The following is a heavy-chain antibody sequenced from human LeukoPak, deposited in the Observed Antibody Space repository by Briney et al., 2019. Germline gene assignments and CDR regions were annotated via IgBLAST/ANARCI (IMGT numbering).Heavy chain of an antibody. D-gene: IGHD3-9*01. CDR3: ATLAGYFDWFPRGGWFDP. Sequence: PGGSLRLPCAASGFTFSSYAMTWVRQAPGKGLEWVSGISGSGGGIYYADSVKGRFTISRDNSKNTLYLQMNSLRAEDTAVYYCATLAGYFDWFPRGGWFDPWGQGTLVTVSS. J-gene: IGHJ5*02. CDR1: GFTFSSYA. CDR2: ISGSGGGI. V-gene: IGHV3-23*01.